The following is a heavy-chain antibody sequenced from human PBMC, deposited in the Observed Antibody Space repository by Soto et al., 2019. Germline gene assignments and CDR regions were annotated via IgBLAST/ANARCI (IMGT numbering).Heavy chain of an antibody. CDR3: ARGPPPDSSSWYPGDY. CDR1: GYTFTSYD. V-gene: IGHV1-8*01. Sequence: QVQLVQSGAEVKKPGASVKVSCKASGYTFTSYDINWVRQATGQGLEWMGWMNPNSGNTGYAQKFQGRVTMTRNTSTSTAYVELSSLRSEDTAVYYCARGPPPDSSSWYPGDYWGQGTLVTVSS. D-gene: IGHD6-13*01. J-gene: IGHJ4*02. CDR2: MNPNSGNT.